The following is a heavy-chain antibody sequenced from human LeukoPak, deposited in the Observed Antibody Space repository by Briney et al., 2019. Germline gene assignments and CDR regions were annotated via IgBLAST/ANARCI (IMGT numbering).Heavy chain of an antibody. D-gene: IGHD3-9*01. CDR2: ISSSGSTI. Sequence: GGSLRLSCAASGFTFSSYEMNWVRQAPGKGLEWVSYISSSGSTIYYADSVKGRFTISRDNAKNSLYLQMNSLRAEDTAVYYCASILSGYYNWYFQHWGQGTLVTVSS. CDR3: ASILSGYYNWYFQH. J-gene: IGHJ1*01. V-gene: IGHV3-48*03. CDR1: GFTFSSYE.